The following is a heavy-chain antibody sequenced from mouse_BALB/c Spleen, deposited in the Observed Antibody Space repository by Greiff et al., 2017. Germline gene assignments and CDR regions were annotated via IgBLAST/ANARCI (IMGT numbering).Heavy chain of an antibody. Sequence: VQLQQSGAELVKPGASVKLSCTASGFNIKDTYMHWVKQRPEQGLEWIGRIDPANGNTKYDPKFQGKATITADTSSNTAYLQLSSLTSEDTAVYYCARCGNYRAWFAYWGQGTLVTVSA. CDR2: IDPANGNT. D-gene: IGHD2-1*01. CDR1: GFNIKDTY. V-gene: IGHV14-3*02. CDR3: ARCGNYRAWFAY. J-gene: IGHJ3*01.